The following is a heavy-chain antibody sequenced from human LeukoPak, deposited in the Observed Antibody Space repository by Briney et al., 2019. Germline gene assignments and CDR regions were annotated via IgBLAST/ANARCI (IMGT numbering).Heavy chain of an antibody. D-gene: IGHD6-19*01. CDR2: IYYSGST. J-gene: IGHJ6*03. V-gene: IGHV4-59*01. Sequence: SETLSLTCTVSGGSISGYYWSWIRQPPGKGLEWIGYIYYSGSTNYNPSLKSRVTISVDTSKNQFSLKLSSVTAADTAVYYCARVAVAGTFHYYYYMDVWGKGTTVTISS. CDR3: ARVAVAGTFHYYYYMDV. CDR1: GGSISGYY.